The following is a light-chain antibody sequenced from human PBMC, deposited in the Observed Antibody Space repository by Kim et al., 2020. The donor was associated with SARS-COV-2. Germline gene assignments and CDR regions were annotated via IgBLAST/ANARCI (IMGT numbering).Light chain of an antibody. Sequence: SYELTQPPSVTVSPGQTARIPCSGDTLSKQYAYWHQRKPGQAPILVIYKDTERPSGIPQRFSASSSGTTVTLTISGVQAEDEAEYHCQSADTTVTRVLFGGGTQLTVL. CDR2: KDT. CDR3: QSADTTVTRVL. CDR1: TLSKQY. V-gene: IGLV3-25*03. J-gene: IGLJ3*02.